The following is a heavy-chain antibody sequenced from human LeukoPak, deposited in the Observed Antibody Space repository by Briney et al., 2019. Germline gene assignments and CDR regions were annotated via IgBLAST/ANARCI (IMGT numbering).Heavy chain of an antibody. CDR3: VSFYETY. D-gene: IGHD2-2*01. CDR2: INSDGSWT. Sequence: HWXXQAPGKGLLWVSHINSDGSWTTYADSVKGRFTISKDNAKNTVYLQMNNLRAEDTAVYYCVSFYETYWGRGTLVTVSS. J-gene: IGHJ4*02. V-gene: IGHV3-74*01.